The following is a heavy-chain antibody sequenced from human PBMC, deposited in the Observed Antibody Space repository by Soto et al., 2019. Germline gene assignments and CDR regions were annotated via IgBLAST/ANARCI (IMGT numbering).Heavy chain of an antibody. CDR3: ARAAVAGAGDY. J-gene: IGHJ4*02. CDR1: GFSFSSYW. Sequence: EVQLVESGGGLVQPGGSLRLSCAASGFSFSSYWMSWVRQAPGKGLEWVANIKPDGSETSNIDSVRGRFTISRDNAKNSLYLEMNNLGAEDTAVYYCARAAVAGAGDYWGQGTLVTVSS. D-gene: IGHD6-19*01. CDR2: IKPDGSET. V-gene: IGHV3-7*01.